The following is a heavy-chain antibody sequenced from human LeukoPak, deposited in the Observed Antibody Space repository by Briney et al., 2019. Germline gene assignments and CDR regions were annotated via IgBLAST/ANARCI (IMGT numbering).Heavy chain of an antibody. CDR1: GYTFTDYY. D-gene: IGHD1-20*01. CDR2: INPSDGST. V-gene: IGHV1-46*01. CDR3: VTFHRWDAFDF. Sequence: GASVKVSCKASGYTFTDYYMHWVRQATGQGLERMGTINPSDGSTNYAQKFQGRVTMTRDTSTSTVYMEVSSLRSEDTAVYYCVTFHRWDAFDFWGQGTLVTVSS. J-gene: IGHJ3*01.